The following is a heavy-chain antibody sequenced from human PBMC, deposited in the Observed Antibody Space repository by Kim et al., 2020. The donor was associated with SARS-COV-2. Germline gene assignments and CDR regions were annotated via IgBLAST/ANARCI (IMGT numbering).Heavy chain of an antibody. CDR3: VKDSEAYDASGSLPPDY. CDR1: GFIFEDYT. J-gene: IGHJ4*02. V-gene: IGHV3-43*01. CDR2: ISWDGGSI. D-gene: IGHD3-22*01. Sequence: GGSLRLSCAASGFIFEDYTMHWIRQTPGKGLEWVSLISWDGGSIYYADSVKGRFTISRDNRESSLYLQMNSLRTDDTALYYCVKDSEAYDASGSLPPDYWGQGTLFTVSS.